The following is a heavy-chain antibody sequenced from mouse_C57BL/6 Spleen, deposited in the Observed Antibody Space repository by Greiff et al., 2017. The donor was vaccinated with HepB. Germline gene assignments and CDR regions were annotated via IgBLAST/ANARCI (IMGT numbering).Heavy chain of an antibody. CDR2: IYPGSGST. V-gene: IGHV1-55*01. J-gene: IGHJ4*01. D-gene: IGHD1-1*01. CDR3: ARCPSDYYGSSYAMDY. CDR1: GYTFTSYW. Sequence: QVQLQQPGAELVKPGASVKMSCKASGYTFTSYWITWVKQRPGQGLEWIGDIYPGSGSTNYNEKFKSKATLTVDTSSSTAYMQLSSLTSEDSAVYYCARCPSDYYGSSYAMDYWGQGTSATVSS.